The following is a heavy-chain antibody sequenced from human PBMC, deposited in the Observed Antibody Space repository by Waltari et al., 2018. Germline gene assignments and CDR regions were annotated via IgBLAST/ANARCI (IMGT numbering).Heavy chain of an antibody. D-gene: IGHD6-6*01. J-gene: IGHJ3*02. CDR3: TRSTSISNAFNI. V-gene: IGHV3-74*01. CDR1: GFSFSSYW. CDR2: VNSEGTST. Sequence: EVQLVESGGGLVQPGGSLRLSCAASGFSFSSYWMHWVRQAPGKGLVWVSRVNSEGTSTSYADSVKGRFTISRDNAKNTLYLQMNSLRAEDTAVYYCTRSTSISNAFNIWGQGTMV.